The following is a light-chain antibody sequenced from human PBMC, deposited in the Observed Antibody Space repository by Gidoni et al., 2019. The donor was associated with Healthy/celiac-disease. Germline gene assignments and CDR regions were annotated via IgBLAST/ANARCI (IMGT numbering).Light chain of an antibody. CDR1: SSDVGGYNY. V-gene: IGLV2-14*01. CDR2: DVS. J-gene: IGLJ2*01. CDR3: SSYTSSSTAYVV. Sequence: QSALTQPASVSGSLGQSITISCTGTSSDVGGYNYVSWYQQHPGKAPKLMIYDVSNRPSGVSNRFSGSKSGNTASLTISGLQAEDEADYYCSSYTSSSTAYVVFGGGTKLTVL.